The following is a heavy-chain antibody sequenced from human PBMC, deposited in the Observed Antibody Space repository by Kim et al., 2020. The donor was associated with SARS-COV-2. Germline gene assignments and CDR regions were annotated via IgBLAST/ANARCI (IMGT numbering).Heavy chain of an antibody. CDR3: ARGRTCHDSWSAAL. Sequence: SVKVSCQASGDTFSSNAVSWVRQATGQGLEWVGGINGMFGTTDYAQKFKGRVTITADELTSTVYLEMRSLGSEDTAVYYCARGRTCHDSWSAALWCQGT. V-gene: IGHV1-69*13. D-gene: IGHD3-3*01. CDR2: INGMFGTT. J-gene: IGHJ1*01. CDR1: GDTFSSNA.